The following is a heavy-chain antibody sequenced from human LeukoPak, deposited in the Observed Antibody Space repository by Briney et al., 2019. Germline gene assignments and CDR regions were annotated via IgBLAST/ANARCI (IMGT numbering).Heavy chain of an antibody. J-gene: IGHJ6*02. CDR2: INPNSGGT. CDR1: GYTFTGYY. D-gene: IGHD3-9*01. V-gene: IGHV1-2*04. Sequence: ASVKVSCKASGYTFTGYYMHWVRQAPGQGLEWMGWINPNSGGTNYAQKFQGWVTMTRDTSISTAYMELSRLRSDDTAVYYCARDHSYYDILTGYMGYGMDVWGQGTTVTVSS. CDR3: ARDHSYYDILTGYMGYGMDV.